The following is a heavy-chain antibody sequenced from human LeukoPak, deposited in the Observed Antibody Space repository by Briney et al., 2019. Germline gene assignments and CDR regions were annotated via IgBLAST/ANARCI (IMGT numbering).Heavy chain of an antibody. J-gene: IGHJ4*02. D-gene: IGHD6-6*01. CDR3: VKDAFSSSYD. V-gene: IGHV3-30*02. Sequence: PGGSLRLSCSASRFSFSAYGMHWVRQAPGKGLEWVAFIHYDRSSEYYAESVRGRFTISRDNSKYTLYLEMNSLRPDDSAVYCCVKDAFSSSYDWGQGTLVTVSS. CDR2: IHYDRSSE. CDR1: RFSFSAYG.